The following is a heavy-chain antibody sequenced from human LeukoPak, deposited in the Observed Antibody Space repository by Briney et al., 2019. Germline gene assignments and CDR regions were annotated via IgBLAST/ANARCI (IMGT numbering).Heavy chain of an antibody. J-gene: IGHJ6*02. Sequence: GGSLRLSCVASGSTFSSHGMHWVRQAPGKGLEWVAVIWYDEKNKHYADSVKGRFTISRDNSKNTLFLQMNSLRAEDTAVYYCARDQLVGPSYYYYGMDVWGQGTTVTVSS. CDR1: GSTFSSHG. D-gene: IGHD1-26*01. CDR3: ARDQLVGPSYYYYGMDV. CDR2: IWYDEKNK. V-gene: IGHV3-33*01.